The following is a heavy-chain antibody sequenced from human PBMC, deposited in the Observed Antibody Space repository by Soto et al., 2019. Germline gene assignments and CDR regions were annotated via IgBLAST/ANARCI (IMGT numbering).Heavy chain of an antibody. CDR2: IRSGGTIT. CDR3: ARDRLATNYYFDY. V-gene: IGHV3-11*01. Sequence: PGGSLRLSCAASGFIFSDYYMGWIRQAPGKGLEWVSYIRSGGTITYYADSVRGRFTISRDDAENSLYLQMDSLRAEDTAVYYCARDRLATNYYFDYWGQGTLVTVSS. J-gene: IGHJ4*02. CDR1: GFIFSDYY. D-gene: IGHD3-16*01.